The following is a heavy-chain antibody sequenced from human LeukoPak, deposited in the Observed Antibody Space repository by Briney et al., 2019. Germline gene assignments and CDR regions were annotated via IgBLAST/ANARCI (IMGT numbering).Heavy chain of an antibody. CDR3: AREVDGAYYYDSSGYYDY. Sequence: GGSLRLSCAASGFTFSNAWMSWVRQAPGKGLEWVSAISGSGGSTYYADSVKGRFTISRDNSKNTLYLQMNSLRAEDTAVYYCAREVDGAYYYDSSGYYDYWGQGTLVTVSS. D-gene: IGHD3-22*01. V-gene: IGHV3-23*01. J-gene: IGHJ4*02. CDR1: GFTFSNAW. CDR2: ISGSGGST.